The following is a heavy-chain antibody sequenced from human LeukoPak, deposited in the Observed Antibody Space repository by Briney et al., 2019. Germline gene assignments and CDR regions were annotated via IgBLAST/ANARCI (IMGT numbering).Heavy chain of an antibody. V-gene: IGHV4-34*01. J-gene: IGHJ4*02. Sequence: SETPSLTCAVYGGSFSGYYWSWIRQPPGKGLEWIGEINHSGSTNYNPSLKSRVTISVDTSKNQFSLKLSSVTAADTAVYYCARGEDDILTGYRGVYYFDYWGQGTLVTVSS. CDR1: GGSFSGYY. CDR2: INHSGST. D-gene: IGHD3-9*01. CDR3: ARGEDDILTGYRGVYYFDY.